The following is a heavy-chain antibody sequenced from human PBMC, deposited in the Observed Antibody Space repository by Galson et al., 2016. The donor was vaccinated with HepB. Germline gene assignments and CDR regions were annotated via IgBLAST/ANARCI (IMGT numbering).Heavy chain of an antibody. D-gene: IGHD1-1*01. CDR1: GLTFSGFW. Sequence: SLRLSCAASGLTFSGFWMTWVRQAPGKGLEWVANISQDGSEKHYLDSVRGRFTISRDNAKNSLYLQMNSLRAEDTAVYFCARAYQYTLDYWGQGTLVTVSS. CDR2: ISQDGSEK. CDR3: ARAYQYTLDY. J-gene: IGHJ4*02. V-gene: IGHV3-7*04.